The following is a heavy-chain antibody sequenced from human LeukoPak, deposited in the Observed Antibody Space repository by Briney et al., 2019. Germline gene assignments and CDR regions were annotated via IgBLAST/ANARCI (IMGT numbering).Heavy chain of an antibody. V-gene: IGHV1-8*01. J-gene: IGHJ4*02. D-gene: IGHD5-18*01. CDR3: ARRRGYSSYFDY. CDR1: GYTFTSYD. CDR2: MNPNSGNT. Sequence: ASVKVSCKSSGYTFTSYDINWVRQATGQGLEWMGWMNPNSGNTGYEQKFQGRVTMTRNTSISTAYMELSSLRSEDTAVYYCARRRGYSSYFDYWGQGTLVTVSS.